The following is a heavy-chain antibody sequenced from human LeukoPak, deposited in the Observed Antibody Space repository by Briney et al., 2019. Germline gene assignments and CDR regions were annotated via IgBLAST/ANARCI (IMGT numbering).Heavy chain of an antibody. CDR2: ISAYNGNT. CDR3: ARGRRHGRTYSSGWLTYYYYYMDV. V-gene: IGHV1-18*01. D-gene: IGHD6-19*01. J-gene: IGHJ6*03. Sequence: ASVKVSCKASGYTFTSYGISWVRQAPGQGLGWMGWISAYNGNTNYAQKLQGRVTMTTDTSTSTAYMELRSLRSEDTAVYYCARGRRHGRTYSSGWLTYYYYYMDVWGKGTTVTISS. CDR1: GYTFTSYG.